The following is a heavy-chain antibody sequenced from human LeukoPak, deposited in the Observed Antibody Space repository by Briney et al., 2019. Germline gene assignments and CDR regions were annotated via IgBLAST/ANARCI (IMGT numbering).Heavy chain of an antibody. J-gene: IGHJ5*01. D-gene: IGHD3-22*01. CDR2: MCGTAGCT. Sequence: TGGSLTLSCQASGFTFYMYAMSWVRQAPGRGLEWVASMCGTAGCTFYPDSGRGRFSISRDNSKNVLYLRMKSLTAKDTAIYYCAKDRPNFHENSGHYYRRDGDSWGQGTLVTVSS. V-gene: IGHV3-23*01. CDR1: GFTFYMYA. CDR3: AKDRPNFHENSGHYYRRDGDS.